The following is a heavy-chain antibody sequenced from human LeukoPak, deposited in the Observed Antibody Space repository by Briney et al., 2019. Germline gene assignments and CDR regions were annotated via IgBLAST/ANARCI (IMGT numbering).Heavy chain of an antibody. CDR3: VRDGYVDL. J-gene: IGHJ2*01. V-gene: IGHV1-18*01. CDR2: ISPYNGNA. CDR1: GYTFTSYG. D-gene: IGHD6-13*01. Sequence: ASVKVSCKASGYTFTSYGLAWVRQAPGQGLERIGWISPYNGNADYAQDLQGRVTMTTDTSTSTAYMELRSLRSDDTGVYYCVRDGYVDLWGRGTLVTVSS.